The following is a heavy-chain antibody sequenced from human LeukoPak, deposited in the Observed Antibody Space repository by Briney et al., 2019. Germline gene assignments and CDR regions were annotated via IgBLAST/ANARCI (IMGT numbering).Heavy chain of an antibody. V-gene: IGHV1-2*02. J-gene: IGHJ4*02. CDR1: GYTFTGYY. CDR2: INPNSGGT. D-gene: IGHD3-10*01. Sequence: GASVKVSCKASGYTFTGYYMHWVRQAPGQGLEWMGWINPNSGGTNYAQKFQGRVTMTRDTSISTAYMELSRLRSDDTAVYYCARAGRFGELWAYYFDYWGQGTLVTVSS. CDR3: ARAGRFGELWAYYFDY.